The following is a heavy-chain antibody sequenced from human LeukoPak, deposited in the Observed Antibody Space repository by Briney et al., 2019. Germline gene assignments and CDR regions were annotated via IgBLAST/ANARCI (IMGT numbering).Heavy chain of an antibody. CDR1: GFTFSSYE. CDR2: ISSSRSTI. D-gene: IGHD3-16*01. J-gene: IGHJ3*02. Sequence: PGGSLRLSCAAPGFTFSSYEMNWVRQAPGKGLEWVSYISSSRSTIYYADSVKGRFTISRDNAKNSLYLQMNSLRAEDTAVSYCARKSIGGGGARGVFDIWGQGTMATVSS. CDR3: ARKSIGGGGARGVFDI. V-gene: IGHV3-48*03.